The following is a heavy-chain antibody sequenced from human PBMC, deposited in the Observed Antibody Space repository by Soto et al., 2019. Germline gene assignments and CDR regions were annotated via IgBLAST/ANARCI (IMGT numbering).Heavy chain of an antibody. CDR1: GYTFTSYD. V-gene: IGHV1-8*01. Sequence: ASVKVSCKASGYTFTSYDINWVRQATGQGLEWMGWMNPNSGNTGYAQKFQGRVTMTRNTSISTAYMELSSLRSEDTAVYYCAREAGTRFNIDYWGQGTLVTVSS. CDR2: MNPNSGNT. D-gene: IGHD3-3*01. J-gene: IGHJ4*02. CDR3: AREAGTRFNIDY.